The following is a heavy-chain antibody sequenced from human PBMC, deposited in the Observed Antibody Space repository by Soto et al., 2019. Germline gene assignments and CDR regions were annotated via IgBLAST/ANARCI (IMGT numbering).Heavy chain of an antibody. J-gene: IGHJ4*02. V-gene: IGHV3-48*03. D-gene: IGHD3-10*01. CDR3: TRAAWFPYLSFY. CDR1: GFTFSRFE. Sequence: GGSRRLSWAASGFTFSRFELHWVRQAPGKGLEWISYISSSGSTAYYASSVDGRFTISRDNANNSVYLQMDSMRAEDTALYCCTRAAWFPYLSFYCGQGALVTVSS. CDR2: ISSSGSTA.